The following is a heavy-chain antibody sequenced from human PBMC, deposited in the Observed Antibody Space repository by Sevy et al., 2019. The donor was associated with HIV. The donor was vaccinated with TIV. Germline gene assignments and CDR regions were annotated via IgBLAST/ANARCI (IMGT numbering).Heavy chain of an antibody. Sequence: GGSLRLSCAASGFTFSSYALSWVRQAPGKGLEWVSTISGSGGSTYYADSVKGRFTISRDNSKNTLYLQMNSLRAEDTAVYYCAKDRSPLYDNSGEGFDPWGQGTLVTVSS. J-gene: IGHJ5*02. CDR2: ISGSGGST. CDR3: AKDRSPLYDNSGEGFDP. CDR1: GFTFSSYA. V-gene: IGHV3-23*01. D-gene: IGHD3-22*01.